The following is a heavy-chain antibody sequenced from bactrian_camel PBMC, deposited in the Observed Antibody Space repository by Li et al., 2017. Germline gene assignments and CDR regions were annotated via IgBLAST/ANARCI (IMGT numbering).Heavy chain of an antibody. CDR3: VRDRWSGWVTFSIFEN. J-gene: IGHJ4*01. V-gene: IGHV3S53*01. Sequence: VQLVESGGGSVQAGGSLRLSCAASGYVFSSSCLGWFRQAPGKECEAVASIAMDGRSTYADTVKGRFTISRDNAKNMVYLEMNSLRSEDTAVYYCVRDRWSGWVTFSIFENWGQGTQVTVS. CDR2: IAMDGRS. CDR1: GYVFSSSC. D-gene: IGHD5*01.